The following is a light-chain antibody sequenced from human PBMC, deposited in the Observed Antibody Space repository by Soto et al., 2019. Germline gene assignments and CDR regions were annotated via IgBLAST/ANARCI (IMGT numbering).Light chain of an antibody. J-gene: IGLJ1*01. CDR2: EVS. V-gene: IGLV2-14*01. CDR3: SSYTSSSTRV. Sequence: QSALPQPASVSGSPGQPITISCTGTSSDVGGYNYVSWYQQHPGKAPKLMIYEVSNRPSGVSNRFSGSKSGNTASLTISGLQAEDEADYYCSSYTSSSTRVFGTGTKVTVL. CDR1: SSDVGGYNY.